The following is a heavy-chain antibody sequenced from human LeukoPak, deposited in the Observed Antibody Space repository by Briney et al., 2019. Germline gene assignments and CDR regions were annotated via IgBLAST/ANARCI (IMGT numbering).Heavy chain of an antibody. CDR3: ARLVGAATDPFDY. V-gene: IGHV4-39*01. J-gene: IGHJ4*02. D-gene: IGHD1-26*01. CDR1: GGSISSRTYY. Sequence: KPSETLSLTCTVSGGSISSRTYYWGWIRQPPGKGLEWIASIYYSGSTYYNPSLKSRVTISIDTSKNQFSLKLSSVTAADTAAYYCARLVGAATDPFDYWGQGTLVTVSS. CDR2: IYYSGST.